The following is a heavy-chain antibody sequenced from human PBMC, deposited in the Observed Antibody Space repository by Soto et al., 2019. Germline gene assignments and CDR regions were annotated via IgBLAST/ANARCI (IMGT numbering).Heavy chain of an antibody. CDR2: IYYSGST. Sequence: SSETLSLTCTVSGGSISPYYWSWIRQPPGKGLEWIGYIYYSGSTTYNPSLKSRVNISVDTSQNQFSLNLSSVTAADTAVYYCERNYGDYVDYWGQGTLVTVS. CDR3: ERNYGDYVDY. D-gene: IGHD4-17*01. J-gene: IGHJ4*02. V-gene: IGHV4-59*08. CDR1: GGSISPYY.